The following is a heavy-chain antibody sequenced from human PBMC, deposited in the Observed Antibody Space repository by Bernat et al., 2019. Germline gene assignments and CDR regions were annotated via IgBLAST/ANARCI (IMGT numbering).Heavy chain of an antibody. D-gene: IGHD4-17*01. CDR2: INHSGST. CDR3: ARDDMTTVTKDY. J-gene: IGHJ4*02. V-gene: IGHV4-34*01. CDR1: GGSFSGYY. Sequence: QVQLQQWVAGLLKPSETLSLTCAVYGGSFSGYYWSWIRQPPGKGLEWIGEINHSGSTNYNPSLKSRVTISVDTSKNQFSLKLSSVTAADTAVYYCARDDMTTVTKDYWGQGTLVTVSS.